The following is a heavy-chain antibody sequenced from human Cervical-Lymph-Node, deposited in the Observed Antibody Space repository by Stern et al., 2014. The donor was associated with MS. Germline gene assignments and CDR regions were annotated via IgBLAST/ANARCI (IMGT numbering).Heavy chain of an antibody. J-gene: IGHJ4*02. CDR3: ARDMKTTDGFNEDYFDY. D-gene: IGHD5-24*01. CDR2: VTPNNGGS. CDR1: GYTFTTHY. V-gene: IGHV1-2*02. Sequence: QVQLAQSGAEVKKPGASVRVSCKASGYTFTTHYMHWVRQAPGQGLEWMGWVTPNNGGSNLAQNFQGRVTLTTDTSISTAYLELSSLRSDDTATYFCARDMKTTDGFNEDYFDYWGQGTLVTVSS.